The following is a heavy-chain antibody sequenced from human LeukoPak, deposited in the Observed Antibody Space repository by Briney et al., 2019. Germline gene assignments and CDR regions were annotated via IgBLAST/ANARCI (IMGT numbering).Heavy chain of an antibody. Sequence: PGGSLRLSCAAPGFTFSSYAMSWVRQAPGKGLEWVSAISGSGGSTYYADSVKGRFTISRDNSKNTLYLQMNSLRAEDTAVYYSIRSGWNLDAFDIWGQGTMVTVSS. CDR3: IRSGWNLDAFDI. CDR1: GFTFSSYA. D-gene: IGHD6-19*01. V-gene: IGHV3-23*01. CDR2: ISGSGGST. J-gene: IGHJ3*02.